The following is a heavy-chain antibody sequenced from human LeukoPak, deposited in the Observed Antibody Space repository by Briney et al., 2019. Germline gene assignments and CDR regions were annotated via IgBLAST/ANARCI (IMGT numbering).Heavy chain of an antibody. V-gene: IGHV1-46*03. Sequence: ASVKVSCKASGYTFTSYYMHWVRQAPGQGLEWMGIINPSGGSTSYAQKFQGRVTMTRDTSTSTVYMGLSGLRSEVTAVHYCAIYCSSTSCYREAFDIWGQGTMVTVSS. CDR1: GYTFTSYY. CDR3: AIYCSSTSCYREAFDI. J-gene: IGHJ3*02. D-gene: IGHD2-2*01. CDR2: INPSGGST.